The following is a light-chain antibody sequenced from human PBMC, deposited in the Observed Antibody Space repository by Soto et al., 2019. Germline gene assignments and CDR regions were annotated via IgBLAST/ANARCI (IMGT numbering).Light chain of an antibody. CDR2: EVS. J-gene: IGLJ2*01. V-gene: IGLV2-14*01. CDR3: SSYTSSSTLV. Sequence: QSALTQPASVSGSPGQSITISCTGPSSDVGDFDCVSWYQQHPGKAPKLMIYEVSDRPSGVSNRCSGSKSGDTASLTISGLQAEDEADYYCSSYTSSSTLVFGGGTKLTVL. CDR1: SSDVGDFDC.